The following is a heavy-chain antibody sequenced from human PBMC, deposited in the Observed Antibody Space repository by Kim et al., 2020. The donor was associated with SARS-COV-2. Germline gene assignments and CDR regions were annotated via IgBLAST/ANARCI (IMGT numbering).Heavy chain of an antibody. CDR3: ARVVYGENWFDP. V-gene: IGHV4-31*03. D-gene: IGHD3-10*01. Sequence: SETLSLTCTVSGGSISSGGYYWSWIRQHPGKGLEWIGYIYYSGSTYYNPSLKSRVTISVDTSKNQFSLKLSSVTAADTAVYYCARVVYGENWFDPWGQGTLVTVSS. CDR1: GGSISSGGYY. J-gene: IGHJ5*02. CDR2: IYYSGST.